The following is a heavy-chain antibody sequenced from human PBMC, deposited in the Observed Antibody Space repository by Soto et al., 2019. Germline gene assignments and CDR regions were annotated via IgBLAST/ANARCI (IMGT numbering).Heavy chain of an antibody. V-gene: IGHV4-39*01. CDR2: IYYSGST. J-gene: IGHJ3*02. D-gene: IGHD4-17*01. CDR1: GGSISSSSYY. Sequence: SETLSLTCTVSGGSISSSSYYWGWIRQPPGKGLEWIGSIYYSGSTYYNPSLKSRVTISVDTSKNQFSLKLSSVTAADTAVYYCARPLGDYDAFDIWGHGTMVTVSS. CDR3: ARPLGDYDAFDI.